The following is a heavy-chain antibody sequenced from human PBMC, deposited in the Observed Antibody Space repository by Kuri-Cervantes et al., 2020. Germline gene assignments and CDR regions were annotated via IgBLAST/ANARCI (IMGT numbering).Heavy chain of an antibody. CDR1: GFTFDDYA. D-gene: IGHD6-6*01. Sequence: GGSLRLSCAASGFTFDDYAMNWVRQAPGKGLEWVSGISWNSGSIGYADSVKGRFTISRDNAKNSLYLQRNSLRAEDTAVYYCARGLAARPLDAFDIWGQGTMVTVSS. CDR2: ISWNSGSI. CDR3: ARGLAARPLDAFDI. J-gene: IGHJ3*02. V-gene: IGHV3-9*01.